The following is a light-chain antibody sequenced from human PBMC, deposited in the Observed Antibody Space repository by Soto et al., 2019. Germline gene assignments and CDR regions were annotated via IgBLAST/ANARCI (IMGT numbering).Light chain of an antibody. CDR3: TSYSRYRVLV. CDR2: EVS. CDR1: SSDIGGYKY. V-gene: IGLV2-14*01. Sequence: QSALTQPASVSGSLGQSITISCTGTSSDIGGYKYVSWYQQHPGKAPKLIIFEVSNRPSGVSDRFSGSNSGNKASLTISGLQAEDEADYYCTSYSRYRVLVLGGGTK. J-gene: IGLJ3*02.